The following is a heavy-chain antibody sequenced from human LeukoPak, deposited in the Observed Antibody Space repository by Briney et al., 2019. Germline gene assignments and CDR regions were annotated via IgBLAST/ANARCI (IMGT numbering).Heavy chain of an antibody. D-gene: IGHD3-22*01. CDR3: ARSRRHYITMIVVANNWFDP. J-gene: IGHJ5*02. Sequence: SETLSLTCAVYGGSFSGYYWSWIRQPPGKGLEWIGEINHSGSTNYNPSLKSRVTISVDTSKNQFSLKLSPVTAADTAVYYCARSRRHYITMIVVANNWFDPWGQGTLVTVSS. CDR1: GGSFSGYY. CDR2: INHSGST. V-gene: IGHV4-34*01.